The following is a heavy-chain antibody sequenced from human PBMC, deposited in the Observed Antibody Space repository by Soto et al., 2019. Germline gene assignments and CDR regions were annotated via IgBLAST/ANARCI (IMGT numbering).Heavy chain of an antibody. Sequence: GGSLRLSCAASGFTFSSYAMSWVRQAPGKGLEWVSAISGSGGSTYYADSVKGRFTISRDNSKNTLYLQMNSLRAEDTAVYYCARDETQWLVAYYFDYWGQGTLVTVSS. CDR3: ARDETQWLVAYYFDY. CDR2: ISGSGGST. J-gene: IGHJ4*02. V-gene: IGHV3-23*01. D-gene: IGHD6-19*01. CDR1: GFTFSSYA.